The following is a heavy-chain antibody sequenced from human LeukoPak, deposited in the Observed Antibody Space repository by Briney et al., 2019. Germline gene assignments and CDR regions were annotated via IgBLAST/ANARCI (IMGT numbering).Heavy chain of an antibody. CDR1: GFRFSTYG. J-gene: IGHJ5*02. V-gene: IGHV3-33*01. D-gene: IGHD3-10*01. Sequence: GTSLRLSCAGSGFRFSTYGMHWVRQAPGKGLEWLGYVWFDGSNSDYVDPVKGRFTISRDNSKNTVFLQMNSLRAEDTAVYHCARFAGSDYTGSSDLWGQGTPVTVSS. CDR3: ARFAGSDYTGSSDL. CDR2: VWFDGSNS.